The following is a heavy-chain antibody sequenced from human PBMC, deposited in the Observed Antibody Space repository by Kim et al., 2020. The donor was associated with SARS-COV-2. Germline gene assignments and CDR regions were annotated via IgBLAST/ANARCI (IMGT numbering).Heavy chain of an antibody. D-gene: IGHD3-22*01. Sequence: GGSLRLSCAASGFTFSDAWMSWVRQAPGKGLEWVGHVKSKADGVTPEYGAAVKGRFIISRDDSKSTMYLQMNSLKTEDTAIYYCTTRAVTMIGGPTAFDIWGQGTMVAVSS. J-gene: IGHJ3*02. CDR3: TTRAVTMIGGPTAFDI. V-gene: IGHV3-15*01. CDR2: VKSKADGVTP. CDR1: GFTFSDAW.